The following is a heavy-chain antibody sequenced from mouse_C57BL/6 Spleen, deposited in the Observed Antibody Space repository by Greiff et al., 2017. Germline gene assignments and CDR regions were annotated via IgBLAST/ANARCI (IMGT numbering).Heavy chain of an antibody. D-gene: IGHD1-1*01. CDR1: GYAFSSSW. Sequence: VQLQQSGPELVKPGASVTISCKASGYAFSSSWMNWVKQRPGKGLEWIGRIYPGDGDTNYNGKFKGKATLTADKSSSTAYMQLSSLSSEDSAVYFCARSFITTVVADYWGQGTTLTVSS. V-gene: IGHV1-82*01. CDR3: ARSFITTVVADY. CDR2: IYPGDGDT. J-gene: IGHJ2*01.